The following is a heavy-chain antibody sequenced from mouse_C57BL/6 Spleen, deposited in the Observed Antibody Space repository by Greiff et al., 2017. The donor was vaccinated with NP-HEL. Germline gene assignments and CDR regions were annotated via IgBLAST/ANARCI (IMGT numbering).Heavy chain of an antibody. Sequence: EVQLQQSGPELVKPGASVKISCKASGYTFTDYYMNWVKQSHGKSLEWIGDINPNNGGTSYNQTFKGKATLTVDKSSSTAYMELRSLTSEDSAVYYCAARFQPLYYAMDYWGQGTSVTVSS. CDR2: INPNNGGT. CDR3: AARFQPLYYAMDY. D-gene: IGHD6-1*01. J-gene: IGHJ4*01. CDR1: GYTFTDYY. V-gene: IGHV1-26*01.